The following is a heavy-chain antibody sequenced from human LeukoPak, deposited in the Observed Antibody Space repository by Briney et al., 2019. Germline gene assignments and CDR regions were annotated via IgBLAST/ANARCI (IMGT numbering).Heavy chain of an antibody. V-gene: IGHV5-51*01. CDR2: IYPGDSDT. CDR1: GYSFTNYW. Sequence: GESLKISCKGSGYSFTNYWIGWVRQMPGKGLEWMGIIYPGDSDTRYSPSFQGQVTISADKSISTAYLQWSSLKASDTAMYYCARRGAVTTSNDAFDIWGQGTMVTVSS. J-gene: IGHJ3*02. CDR3: ARRGAVTTSNDAFDI. D-gene: IGHD4-17*01.